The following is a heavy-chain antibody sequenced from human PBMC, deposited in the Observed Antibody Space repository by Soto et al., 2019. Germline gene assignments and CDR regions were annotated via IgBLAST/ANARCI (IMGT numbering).Heavy chain of an antibody. CDR2: ISASDGST. CDR1: GFTFSTYG. J-gene: IGHJ4*02. CDR3: AMFSSGCYYFDF. V-gene: IGHV3-23*01. D-gene: IGHD3-3*01. Sequence: PGGSLRLSCAASGFTFSTYGMNWVRQAPGKGLEWVSTISASDGSTYYAESVKGRFTISRDTSKNTLFLQMNSLRADDTAVYYYAMFSSGCYYFDFWGQGTQVTVSS.